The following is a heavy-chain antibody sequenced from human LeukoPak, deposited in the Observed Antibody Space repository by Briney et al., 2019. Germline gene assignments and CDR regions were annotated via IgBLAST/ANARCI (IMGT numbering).Heavy chain of an antibody. CDR1: GYTLTELS. D-gene: IGHD3-22*01. V-gene: IGHV1-24*01. J-gene: IGHJ3*02. CDR3: ATSTGSVTMIRTATDAFDI. CDR2: FDPEDGET. Sequence: ASVKVSCKVSGYTLTELSMHWVRQAPGKGLEWMGGFDPEDGETIYAQKFQGRVTMTEDTSTDAAYMELSSLRSEDTAVCYCATSTGSVTMIRTATDAFDIWGQGTMVTVSS.